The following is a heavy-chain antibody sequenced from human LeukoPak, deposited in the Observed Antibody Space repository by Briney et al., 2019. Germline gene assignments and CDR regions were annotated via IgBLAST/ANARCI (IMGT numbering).Heavy chain of an antibody. CDR1: GYTFTGYY. J-gene: IGHJ4*02. CDR2: INPNSGDS. CDR3: ASGPTSGYYSGGY. V-gene: IGHV1-2*02. Sequence: ASVKVSCKASGYTFTGYYMHWVRQAPGQELEWMGWINPNSGDSNYAQKFQGRVTMTRDTSISTAYMELSRLRSDDTAVFYCASGPTSGYYSGGYWGQGTLVTVSS. D-gene: IGHD3-22*01.